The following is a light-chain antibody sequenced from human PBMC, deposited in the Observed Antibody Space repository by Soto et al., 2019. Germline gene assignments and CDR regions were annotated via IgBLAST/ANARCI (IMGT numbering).Light chain of an antibody. CDR3: QQFNSYPPEFT. CDR1: QGISSA. CDR2: DAS. V-gene: IGKV1-13*02. J-gene: IGKJ3*01. Sequence: AIQLTQSPSSLSASVGDRVTITCRASQGISSALAWYQQKPGKAPKLLIYDASSLESGVPSRFSGSGSGTDFTLIISSLQPEDFATYYCQQFNSYPPEFTFCPGTKVDIK.